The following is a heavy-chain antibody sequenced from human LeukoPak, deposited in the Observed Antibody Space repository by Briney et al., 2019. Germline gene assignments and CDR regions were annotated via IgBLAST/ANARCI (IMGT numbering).Heavy chain of an antibody. J-gene: IGHJ4*02. CDR2: ISGSGGST. D-gene: IGHD3-9*01. Sequence: PGGSLRLSCAASGFTFSSYGMSWVRQAPGKGLEWVSAISGSGGSTYYADSVKGRFTISRDNSKNTLYLQMNSLRAEDTAVYYCAKGPPGILTGEYKNWGQGTLVTVSS. CDR1: GFTFSSYG. V-gene: IGHV3-23*01. CDR3: AKGPPGILTGEYKN.